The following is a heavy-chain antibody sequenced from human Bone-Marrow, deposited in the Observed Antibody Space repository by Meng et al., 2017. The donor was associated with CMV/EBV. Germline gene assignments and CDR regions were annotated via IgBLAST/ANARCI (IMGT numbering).Heavy chain of an antibody. CDR1: GGPISSSSYY. J-gene: IGHJ4*01. CDR3: ARQGYDFWSGYYKPDSFAD. V-gene: IGHV4-39*01. D-gene: IGHD3-3*01. CDR2: IYYSGST. Sequence: SETLSLTCTVPGGPISSSSYYWGWIRQPPGKGLVWIGSIYYSGSTYYNPSLKSRVTISVDTSKNQFSLKLSSVTAADTAVYYCARQGYDFWSGYYKPDSFADWGQGPLVTCYS.